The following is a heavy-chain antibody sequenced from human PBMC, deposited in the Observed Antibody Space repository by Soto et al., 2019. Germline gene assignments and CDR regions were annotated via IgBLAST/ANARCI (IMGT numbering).Heavy chain of an antibody. CDR2: IYYSGST. Sequence: PSETLSLTCTVSGGSISSYYWSWIRQPPGKGLEWIGYIYYSGSTNYNPSLKSRVTISVDTSKNQFSLKLSSVTAADTAVYYCAGRSGWYDGASWFDPWGKGTLVTVS. CDR1: GGSISSYY. V-gene: IGHV4-59*01. D-gene: IGHD6-19*01. CDR3: AGRSGWYDGASWFDP. J-gene: IGHJ5*02.